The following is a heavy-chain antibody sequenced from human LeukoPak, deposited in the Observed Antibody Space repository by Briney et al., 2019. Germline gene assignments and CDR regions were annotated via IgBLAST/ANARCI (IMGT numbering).Heavy chain of an antibody. D-gene: IGHD1-26*01. J-gene: IGHJ4*02. V-gene: IGHV4-34*01. Sequence: SETLSLTCAVYGGSFSGYYWSWTRQPPGKGLEWIGEINHSGSTNYNPSLKSRVTISVDTSKNQFSLKLSSVTAADTAVYYCARVSESGSSSPFDYWGQGTLVTVSS. CDR3: ARVSESGSSSPFDY. CDR1: GGSFSGYY. CDR2: INHSGST.